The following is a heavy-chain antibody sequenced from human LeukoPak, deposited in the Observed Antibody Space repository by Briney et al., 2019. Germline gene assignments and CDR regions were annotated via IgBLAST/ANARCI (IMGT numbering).Heavy chain of an antibody. D-gene: IGHD3-10*01. J-gene: IGHJ4*02. CDR1: GYSFTSYW. Sequence: GGSLKISCKGSGYSFTSYWIGWVRQMPGKGLEWMGIIYPGDSDTRYSPSFQGQVTISADKSISTAYLQWSSLKASDTAMYYCARRSYGYYYGSGREDHFDYWGQGTLVTVSS. CDR3: ARRSYGYYYGSGREDHFDY. V-gene: IGHV5-51*01. CDR2: IYPGDSDT.